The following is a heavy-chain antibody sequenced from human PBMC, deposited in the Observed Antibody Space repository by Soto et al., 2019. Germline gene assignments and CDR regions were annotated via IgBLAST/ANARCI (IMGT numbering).Heavy chain of an antibody. CDR2: IFYSGST. Sequence: SETLSLTCIVSGGSISSSPSYWAWIRQSPEKGLEWIGHIFYSGSTSYNPSLRSRVSMSADTSKNQFSLKLSSVTAADAAVYFCAGFRSSTIFNYWGQGALVTVSS. CDR1: GGSISSSPSY. D-gene: IGHD1-26*01. V-gene: IGHV4-39*01. CDR3: AGFRSSTIFNY. J-gene: IGHJ4*02.